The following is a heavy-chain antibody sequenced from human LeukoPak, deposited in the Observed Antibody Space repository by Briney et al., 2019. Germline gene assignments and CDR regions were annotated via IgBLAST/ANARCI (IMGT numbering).Heavy chain of an antibody. CDR1: GGSINSHY. V-gene: IGHV4-59*08. Sequence: SSETLSLTCTVSGGSINSHYWSWIRQPPGKGLEWIGCIYFSGTTNYNPSLESRVTISVDTSKNQFSLKLRSVTAADTAVYYCARHQLRGLLDDNWGQGTLVTVSS. CDR2: IYFSGTT. D-gene: IGHD3-10*01. CDR3: ARHQLRGLLDDN. J-gene: IGHJ4*02.